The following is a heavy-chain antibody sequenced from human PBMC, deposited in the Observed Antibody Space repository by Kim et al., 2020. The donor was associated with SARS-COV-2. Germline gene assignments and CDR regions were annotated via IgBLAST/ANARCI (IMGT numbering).Heavy chain of an antibody. CDR2: IKSKTDGGTT. D-gene: IGHD5-18*01. Sequence: GGSLRLSCAASGFTFSNAWMSWVRQAPGKGLEWVGRIKSKTDGGTTDYAAPVKGRFTISRDDSKNTLYLQMNSLKTEDTAVYYCTTDEYFHGSGYSRPVRFDYWGQGTLVTVSS. CDR1: GFTFSNAW. V-gene: IGHV3-15*01. J-gene: IGHJ4*02. CDR3: TTDEYFHGSGYSRPVRFDY.